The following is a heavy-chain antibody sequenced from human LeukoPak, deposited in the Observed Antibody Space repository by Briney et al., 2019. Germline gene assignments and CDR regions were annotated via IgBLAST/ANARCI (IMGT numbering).Heavy chain of an antibody. Sequence: PGRSLRLSCAASGFTFDDYAMHWVRQAPGKGLEWVSGISWNSGSIGYADSVKGRFTISRDNAKNSLYLQMNSLRAEDTAAYYCARDAAGESSGWYADWYFDLWGRGTLVTVSS. CDR3: ARDAAGESSGWYADWYFDL. V-gene: IGHV3-9*01. D-gene: IGHD6-19*01. J-gene: IGHJ2*01. CDR1: GFTFDDYA. CDR2: ISWNSGSI.